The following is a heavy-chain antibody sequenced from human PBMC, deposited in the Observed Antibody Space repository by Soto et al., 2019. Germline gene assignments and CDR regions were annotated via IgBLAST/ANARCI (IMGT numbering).Heavy chain of an antibody. Sequence: QVQLQQWGAGLLKPSETLSLNCAVNGGSLSGYYWSWIRQPPGKGLEWIGEVKDGGYTNYSPSLKSRATISSDTSNNRFSLRLNSVTAADTGVYYCAKGQEGVVATHWDQGALVTVSS. CDR2: VKDGGYT. CDR3: AKGQEGVVATH. V-gene: IGHV4-34*01. D-gene: IGHD5-12*01. CDR1: GGSLSGYY. J-gene: IGHJ4*02.